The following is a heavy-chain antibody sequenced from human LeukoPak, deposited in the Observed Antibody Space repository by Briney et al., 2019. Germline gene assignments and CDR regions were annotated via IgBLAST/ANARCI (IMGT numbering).Heavy chain of an antibody. CDR1: GRSISSYY. CDR2: IYYSGST. V-gene: IGHV4-59*01. Sequence: SETLSLTCTVSGRSISSYYWSWIRQPPGKGLEWIGYIYYSGSTNYNPSLKSRVTISVDTSKNQFSLKLTAVTAADTAVYYCASLRGFCYGFDYWGQGTLVTVSS. D-gene: IGHD5-18*01. CDR3: ASLRGFCYGFDY. J-gene: IGHJ4*02.